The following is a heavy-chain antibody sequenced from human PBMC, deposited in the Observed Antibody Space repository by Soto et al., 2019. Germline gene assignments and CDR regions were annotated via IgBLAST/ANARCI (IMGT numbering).Heavy chain of an antibody. CDR1: GFTFSSYA. V-gene: IGHV3-23*01. Sequence: EVQLLESGGGLVQPGGSLRLSCAASGFTFSSYAMSWVRQAPGKGLEWVSAISGSGGSTYYADSVKGRFTISRDNSKNTRYMQMNSLRDEDTAVYFCAKDRGGCSSTSCPPRLFDYWGQGTLVTVSS. D-gene: IGHD2-2*01. CDR3: AKDRGGCSSTSCPPRLFDY. CDR2: ISGSGGST. J-gene: IGHJ4*02.